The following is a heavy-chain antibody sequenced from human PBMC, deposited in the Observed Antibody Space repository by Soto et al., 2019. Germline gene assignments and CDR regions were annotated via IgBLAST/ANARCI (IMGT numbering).Heavy chain of an antibody. CDR3: AKDLVGAMPTFDY. J-gene: IGHJ4*02. Sequence: GGSLRLSCAASGFTFSSYAMSWVRQAPGKGLEWVSAISGSGGSTYYADSVKGRCTISRDNAKNTLYLQMNSLRAEDTAVYYCAKDLVGAMPTFDYWGQGTLVTVSS. CDR2: ISGSGGST. D-gene: IGHD1-26*01. V-gene: IGHV3-23*01. CDR1: GFTFSSYA.